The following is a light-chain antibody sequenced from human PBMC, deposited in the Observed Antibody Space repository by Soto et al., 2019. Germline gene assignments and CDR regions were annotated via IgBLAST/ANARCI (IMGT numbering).Light chain of an antibody. Sequence: DIQMTQSPSTLSASVGDRVTITCRASQSISSWLAWYQQKPGKAPKLLIYDASSLKSGVPSRFSGSGSGTEFTLTISSLQPDDFATYYGQHYNSYPWTFSQGTKVEIK. CDR1: QSISSW. CDR2: DAS. CDR3: QHYNSYPWT. V-gene: IGKV1-5*01. J-gene: IGKJ1*01.